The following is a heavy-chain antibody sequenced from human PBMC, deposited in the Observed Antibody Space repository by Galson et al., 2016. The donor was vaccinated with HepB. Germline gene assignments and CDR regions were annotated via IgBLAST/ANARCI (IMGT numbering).Heavy chain of an antibody. D-gene: IGHD6-19*01. CDR1: GASISGYY. J-gene: IGHJ6*02. V-gene: IGHV4-59*01. Sequence: LTCTVSGASISGYYLSWIRQPSGKGLEWIGYIYYSGRTNYNPSLKSRVTISVDTSKNQFSLKLSSVTAADTAVYYCARDDSGGRYGFHYGMDVWGQGTTVTVSS. CDR3: ARDDSGGRYGFHYGMDV. CDR2: IYYSGRT.